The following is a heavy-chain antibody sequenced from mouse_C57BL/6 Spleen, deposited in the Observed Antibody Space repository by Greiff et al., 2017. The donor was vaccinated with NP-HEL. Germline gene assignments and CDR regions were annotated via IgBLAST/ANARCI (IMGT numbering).Heavy chain of an antibody. Sequence: EVQVVESGGGLVKPGGSLKLSCAASGFTFSDYGMHWVRQAPEKGLEWVAYISSGSSTIYYVDTVKGRFTISRDNAKNTLFLQMTSLRSEDTAMYYCASALITTVVAPDYFDYWGQGTTLTVSS. CDR2: ISSGSSTI. D-gene: IGHD1-1*01. J-gene: IGHJ2*01. CDR3: ASALITTVVAPDYFDY. CDR1: GFTFSDYG. V-gene: IGHV5-17*01.